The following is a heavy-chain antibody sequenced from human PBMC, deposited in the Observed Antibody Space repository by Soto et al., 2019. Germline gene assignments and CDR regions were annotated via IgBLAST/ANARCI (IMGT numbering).Heavy chain of an antibody. CDR2: ISSSSSTI. J-gene: IGHJ4*02. V-gene: IGHV3-48*01. CDR3: ARGFTLDY. Sequence: WDSQTPGKGLEWVSYISSSSSTIYYADSVKGRFSISRDNAKNSLYLQMNSLRAEDTAVYYCARGFTLDYWGQGTLVTVSS.